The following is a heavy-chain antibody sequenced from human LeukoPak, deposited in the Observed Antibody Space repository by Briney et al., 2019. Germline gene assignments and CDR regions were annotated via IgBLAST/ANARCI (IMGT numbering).Heavy chain of an antibody. CDR3: ARAELEPEYVDY. CDR2: IYYSGST. J-gene: IGHJ4*02. V-gene: IGHV4-59*01. D-gene: IGHD1-26*01. Sequence: PSETLSLTCTVSGGSISSYYWSWLRQPPGKGLECIGYIYYSGSTNYNPSLKSRVTISVDTSKDQFSLKLSSVPGTDTAVYYCARAELEPEYVDYWGQGTLVTVHS. CDR1: GGSISSYY.